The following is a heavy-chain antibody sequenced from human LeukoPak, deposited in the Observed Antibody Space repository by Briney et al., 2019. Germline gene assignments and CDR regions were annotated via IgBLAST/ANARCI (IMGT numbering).Heavy chain of an antibody. CDR3: ASPSVARRNTDMATDAFDI. V-gene: IGHV1-18*01. J-gene: IGHJ3*02. CDR2: ISAYNGNT. CDR1: GYTFTSYG. Sequence: GASVKVSCKASGYTFTSYGISWVRQAPGQGLEWMGWISAYNGNTNYAQKLQGRVTMTTDTSTSTAYMELRSLRSDDTAVYYCASPSVARRNTDMATDAFDIWGQGTMVTVSS. D-gene: IGHD5-18*01.